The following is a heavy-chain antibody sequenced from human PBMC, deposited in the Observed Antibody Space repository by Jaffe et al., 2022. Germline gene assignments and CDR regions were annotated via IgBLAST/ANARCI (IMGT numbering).Heavy chain of an antibody. CDR1: GFTVSSNY. CDR2: IYSGGST. V-gene: IGHV3-66*02. CDR3: ARDKGYDSSGYYYGDFDY. D-gene: IGHD3-22*01. Sequence: EVQLVESGGGLVQPGGSLRLSCAASGFTVSSNYMSWVRQAPGKGLEWVSVIYSGGSTYYADSVKGRFTISRDNSKNTLYLQMNSLRAEDTAVYYCARDKGYDSSGYYYGDFDYWGQGTLVTVSS. J-gene: IGHJ4*02.